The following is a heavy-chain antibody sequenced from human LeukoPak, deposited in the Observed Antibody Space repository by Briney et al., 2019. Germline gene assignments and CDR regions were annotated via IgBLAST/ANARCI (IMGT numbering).Heavy chain of an antibody. J-gene: IGHJ6*02. CDR2: IIPIFGTA. V-gene: IGHV1-69*01. Sequence: SVKVSCKASGGTFSSYAISWVRQAPGQGLEWMGGIIPIFGTASYAQKFQGRVTITADDSTSTAYMELSSRRSEDTAVYYCGGAPDYYYYYGIDVWGQGTTVTVSS. CDR3: GGAPDYYYYYGIDV. CDR1: GGTFSSYA.